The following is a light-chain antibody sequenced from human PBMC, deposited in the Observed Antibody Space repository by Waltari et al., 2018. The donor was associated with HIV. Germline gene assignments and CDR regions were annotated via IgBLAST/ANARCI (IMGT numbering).Light chain of an antibody. CDR3: QQYNNWPPEIT. J-gene: IGKJ3*01. CDR1: QSVSSN. Sequence: EIVMTQSPATLSVSPRESATISCRASQSVSSNLAWYQQKPGQAPRLLVFGASTRATGIPARFSGSGSGTEFTLTISSLQSEDFAVYYCQQYNNWPPEITFGPGTKVDIK. V-gene: IGKV3-15*01. CDR2: GAS.